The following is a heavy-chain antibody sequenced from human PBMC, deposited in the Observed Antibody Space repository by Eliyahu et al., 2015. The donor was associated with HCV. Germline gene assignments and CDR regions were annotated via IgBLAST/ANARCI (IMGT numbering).Heavy chain of an antibody. CDR2: VFYGGTD. J-gene: IGHJ4*02. V-gene: IGHV4-39*01. Sequence: QVQLQESGPGLVRPSETLSLTCTVSGVSISSSNXXWGWIRQTPGKGLEWIGNVFYGGTDYHNRSLKSRFTISVDASKNQFSLNLYFVTAADTATYYCASHFCGGGGCPIDWWGRGTLVTVSS. D-gene: IGHD2-15*01. CDR1: GVSISSSNXX. CDR3: ASHFCGGGGCPIDW.